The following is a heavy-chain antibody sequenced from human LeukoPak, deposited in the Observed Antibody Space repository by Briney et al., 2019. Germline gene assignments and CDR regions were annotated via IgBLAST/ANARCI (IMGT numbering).Heavy chain of an antibody. CDR1: GFTVSSNY. V-gene: IGHV3-66*01. J-gene: IGHJ6*02. D-gene: IGHD6-13*01. CDR3: ARDRRAAAGTGVYYYGMDV. Sequence: GGSLRLSCAASGFTVSSNYMSWVRQAPGKGLEWVSVIYSGGSTYYADSVKGRFTISRDNSKNTLYLQMNSLRAEDTAVYYCARDRRAAAGTGVYYYGMDVWGQGTTVTVSS. CDR2: IYSGGST.